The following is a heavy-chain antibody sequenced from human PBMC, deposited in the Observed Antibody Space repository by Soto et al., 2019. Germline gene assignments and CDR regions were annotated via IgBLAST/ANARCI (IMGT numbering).Heavy chain of an antibody. Sequence: SETLSLTCTVSGGSISSGGYYWSWIRQHPGKGLEWIGYIYYSGSTYYNPSLKSRVTISVDTSKNQFSLKLSSVTAADTAVYYCARGTRTAAFDIWGQGTMVTVS. J-gene: IGHJ3*02. CDR3: ARGTRTAAFDI. CDR2: IYYSGST. V-gene: IGHV4-31*03. CDR1: GGSISSGGYY.